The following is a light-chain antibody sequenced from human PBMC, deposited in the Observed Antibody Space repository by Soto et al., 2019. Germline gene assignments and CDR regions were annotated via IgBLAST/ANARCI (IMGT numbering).Light chain of an antibody. J-gene: IGKJ1*01. CDR1: QTISSW. CDR2: KAS. V-gene: IGKV1-5*03. Sequence: DIQMTQSPSTLSGSVGDRVTITCRASQTISSWLAWYQQKPGKAPKLLIYKASTLKSGVPSRFSGSGSGTEFTLTISSLQPDDFATYYCQQSYSTPRTLGQGPKVDIK. CDR3: QQSYSTPRT.